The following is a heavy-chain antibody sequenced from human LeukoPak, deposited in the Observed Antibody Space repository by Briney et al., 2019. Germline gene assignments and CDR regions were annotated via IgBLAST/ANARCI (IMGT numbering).Heavy chain of an antibody. J-gene: IGHJ4*02. V-gene: IGHV3-30*03. D-gene: IGHD3-3*01. Sequence: GGSLRLSCVPSGFTFSRHGMHWVRQAPGEGLEWVAIISNDGSRKYYAHSVEGRFTISRDNSKNTLYLRMDSLGAEDTAVYYCARDRAWNYFDYWGQGTLVTVSS. CDR1: GFTFSRHG. CDR3: ARDRAWNYFDY. CDR2: ISNDGSRK.